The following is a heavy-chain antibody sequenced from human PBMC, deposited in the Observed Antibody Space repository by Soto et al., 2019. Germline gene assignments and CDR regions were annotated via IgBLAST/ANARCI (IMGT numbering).Heavy chain of an antibody. CDR2: ISSIGST. J-gene: IGHJ4*02. D-gene: IGHD4-17*01. CDR1: GASIISTTKY. V-gene: IGHV4-39*01. CDR3: ARQDHGDYEFFFDY. Sequence: QLQLQESGPGLVKPSETLSLTCTVSGASIISTTKYWGWIRQPPGRGLEWIGTISSIGSTYYNPSLEGRVTISVDTSQNQWSLTVTSVTAADTGLYYCARQDHGDYEFFFDYWGQGTRVTVSS.